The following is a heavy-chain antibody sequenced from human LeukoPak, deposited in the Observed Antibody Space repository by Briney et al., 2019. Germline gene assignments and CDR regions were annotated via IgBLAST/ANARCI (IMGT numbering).Heavy chain of an antibody. D-gene: IGHD3-10*01. CDR1: GFTFSSYA. CDR2: ISHDGSDE. Sequence: PGKSLRLSCAASGFTFSSYAMHWVRQAPGKGLEWVSIISHDGSDEKFADSVKGRFTISRDNSKNMVFLQMNSLRAEDTAVYYCARDQGATLVRGATPYLDYWGQGTLVSVSS. CDR3: ARDQGATLVRGATPYLDY. J-gene: IGHJ4*02. V-gene: IGHV3-30*04.